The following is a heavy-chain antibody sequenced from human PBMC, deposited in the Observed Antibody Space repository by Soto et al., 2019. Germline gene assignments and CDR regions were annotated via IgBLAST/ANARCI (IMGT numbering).Heavy chain of an antibody. D-gene: IGHD2-15*01. J-gene: IGHJ4*02. Sequence: QVQLVESGGGMVQPGKSLRLSCAVSGFTFRTYDMHWVRQAPGRGLEWVAVVSYDASYQNYVDSVKGRFTVSRDNSKNTLFLQMNSLRPEDTAVHYCAKVSISKSSAVTFDSWGRGTLVTVSS. CDR3: AKVSISKSSAVTFDS. CDR2: VSYDASYQ. CDR1: GFTFRTYD. V-gene: IGHV3-30*18.